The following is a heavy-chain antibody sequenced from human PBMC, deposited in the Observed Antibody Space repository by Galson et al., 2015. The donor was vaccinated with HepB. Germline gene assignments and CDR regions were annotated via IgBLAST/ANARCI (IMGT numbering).Heavy chain of an antibody. CDR1: GYSFTSYW. Sequence: QSGAEVKKPGESLKISCKGSGYSFTSYWIGWVRQMPGKGLEWMGIIYPGDSDTRYSPSFQGQVTISADKSISTAYLQWSSLKASDTAMYYCARFSARIAAAGAHGNAFDIWGQGTMVTVSS. D-gene: IGHD6-13*01. V-gene: IGHV5-51*03. CDR3: ARFSARIAAAGAHGNAFDI. CDR2: IYPGDSDT. J-gene: IGHJ3*02.